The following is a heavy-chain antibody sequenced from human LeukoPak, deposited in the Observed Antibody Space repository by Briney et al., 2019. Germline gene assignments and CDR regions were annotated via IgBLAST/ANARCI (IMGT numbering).Heavy chain of an antibody. J-gene: IGHJ5*02. V-gene: IGHV4-39*01. CDR3: ASSYCSSTSCYYFDNWFDP. D-gene: IGHD2-2*01. CDR1: GGSISSSSYY. Sequence: SETLSLTCTVSGGSISSSSYYWGWIRQPPGKGLEWIGSIYYSGSTYYNPSPKSRVTISVDTSKNQFSLKLSSVTAADTAVYYCASSYCSSTSCYYFDNWFDPWGQGTLVTVSS. CDR2: IYYSGST.